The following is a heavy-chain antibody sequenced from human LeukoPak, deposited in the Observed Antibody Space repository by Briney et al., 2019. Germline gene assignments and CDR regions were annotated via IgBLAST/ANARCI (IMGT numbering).Heavy chain of an antibody. CDR1: GFTFSSYW. CDR2: IKQDGSEK. Sequence: GGSLRLSCAASGFTFSSYWMSWVRQAPGKGLEWVANIKQDGSEKYYVDSVKGRFTISRDNAKNSLYLQMNSLRAEDMAVYYCAREWVYDSSGYYPFDYWGQGTLVTVSS. V-gene: IGHV3-7*01. CDR3: AREWVYDSSGYYPFDY. D-gene: IGHD3-22*01. J-gene: IGHJ4*02.